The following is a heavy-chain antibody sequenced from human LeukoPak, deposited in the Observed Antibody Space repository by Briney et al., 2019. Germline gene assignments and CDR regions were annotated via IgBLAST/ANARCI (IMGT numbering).Heavy chain of an antibody. CDR3: AKPSITGTTNPYYYGMDV. CDR2: INPSGGST. J-gene: IGHJ6*02. D-gene: IGHD1-7*01. Sequence: ASVKVSCKASGYTFTSYYMHWVRQAPGQGLEWMGIINPSGGSTSYAQKFQGRVTMTRDTSTSTVYMELSSLRSEDTAVYYCAKPSITGTTNPYYYGMDVWDQGTTVTVSS. CDR1: GYTFTSYY. V-gene: IGHV1-46*01.